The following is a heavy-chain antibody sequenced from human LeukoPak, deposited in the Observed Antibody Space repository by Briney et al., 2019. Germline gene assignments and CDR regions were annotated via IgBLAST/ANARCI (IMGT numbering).Heavy chain of an antibody. J-gene: IGHJ4*02. Sequence: GGSLRLSCAASGFTFSSYGMHWVRQAPGKGLEWVAVIWYDGSNKYYADSVKGRFTISRDNSKNTLYLQMNSLRAEDTAVYYCAKAWFVPVSGRRDDYWGQGTLVTVSS. V-gene: IGHV3-33*06. CDR3: AKAWFVPVSGRRDDY. D-gene: IGHD3-10*01. CDR2: IWYDGSNK. CDR1: GFTFSSYG.